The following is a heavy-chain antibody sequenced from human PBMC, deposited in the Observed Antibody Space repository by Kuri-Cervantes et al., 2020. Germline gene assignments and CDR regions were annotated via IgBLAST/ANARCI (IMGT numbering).Heavy chain of an antibody. D-gene: IGHD4-23*01. J-gene: IGHJ5*02. V-gene: IGHV4-61*01. CDR3: ARDFVGGWIDP. CDR1: GASVSSGSSLYY. CDR2: IYNRGST. Sequence: SETLSLTCVVSGASVSSGSSLYYWSWIRQPPGRGLEWIGYIYNRGSTNYNPSLKSRVTISVDTSKSQFSLKLTSVTAANTALYYCARDFVGGWIDPWGQGTLVTVSS.